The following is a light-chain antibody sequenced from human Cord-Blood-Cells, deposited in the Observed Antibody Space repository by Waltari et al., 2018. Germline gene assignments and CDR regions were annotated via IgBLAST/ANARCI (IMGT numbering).Light chain of an antibody. CDR3: CSYAGSSTLV. CDR1: SRDVGRYNL. Sequence: QSALTQPASVSGSPGQSLTISCPGTSRDVGRYNLVSWYHRHPGKAPKLMIYEGSKRPSGVSNRFSGSKSGNTASLTISGLQAEDEADYYCCSYAGSSTLVFGGGTKLTVL. CDR2: EGS. V-gene: IGLV2-23*01. J-gene: IGLJ2*01.